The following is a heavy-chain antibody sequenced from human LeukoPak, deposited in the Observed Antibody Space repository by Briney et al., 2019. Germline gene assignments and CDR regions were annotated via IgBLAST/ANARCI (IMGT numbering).Heavy chain of an antibody. J-gene: IGHJ3*02. CDR1: GYTFTSYG. V-gene: IGHV1-18*01. D-gene: IGHD6-13*01. CDR3: ARDQSIAAVDDAFDI. CDR2: ISAYNGNT. Sequence: ASVKVSCKASGYTFTSYGISWVRQAPGQGLEWMGWISAYNGNTNYAQKPQGRVTMTTDTSTSTAYMELRSLRSDDTAVYYCARDQSIAAVDDAFDIWGQGTMVTVSS.